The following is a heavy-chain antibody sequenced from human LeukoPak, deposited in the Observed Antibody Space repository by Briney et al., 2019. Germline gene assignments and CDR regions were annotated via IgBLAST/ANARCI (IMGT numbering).Heavy chain of an antibody. CDR3: ARGRRITMTYAFGI. CDR1: GGSFSGYY. J-gene: IGHJ3*02. Sequence: SETLSFTCAVYGGSFSGYYWSWIRQPPGKGLEWIGEINHSGSTNYNPSLKSRVTISVDTSKNQFSLKLSSVTAADTAVYYCARGRRITMTYAFGIWGQGTMVTVSS. V-gene: IGHV4-34*01. CDR2: INHSGST. D-gene: IGHD3-22*01.